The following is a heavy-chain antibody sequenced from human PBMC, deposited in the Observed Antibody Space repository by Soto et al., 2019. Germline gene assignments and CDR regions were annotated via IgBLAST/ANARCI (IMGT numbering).Heavy chain of an antibody. CDR3: AKAMARGVIIDC. Sequence: XESLRLWGTASGFTFSIYAMSWVRQAPGKGLEWVSRISGGGDSTDYTESVKGRFTISRDNSKNTVYLQMNSLRAEDTAVYYCAKAMARGVIIDCWGQGTLVTVSS. D-gene: IGHD3-10*01. CDR1: GFTFSIYA. J-gene: IGHJ4*02. V-gene: IGHV3-23*01. CDR2: ISGGGDST.